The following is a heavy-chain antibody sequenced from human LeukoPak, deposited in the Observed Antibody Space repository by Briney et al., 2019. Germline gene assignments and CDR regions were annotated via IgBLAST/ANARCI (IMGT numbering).Heavy chain of an antibody. D-gene: IGHD3-10*01. CDR2: IYYSGST. CDR3: ASGELPLDY. J-gene: IGHJ4*02. Sequence: NASETLSLTCTVSGGSISSSSYYWSWIRQPPGRGLEWIGYIYYSGSTNYNPSLKSRVTISVDTSKSQFSLRLSSVTAADTAVYYCASGELPLDYWGQGTLVTVSS. V-gene: IGHV4-61*05. CDR1: GGSISSSSYY.